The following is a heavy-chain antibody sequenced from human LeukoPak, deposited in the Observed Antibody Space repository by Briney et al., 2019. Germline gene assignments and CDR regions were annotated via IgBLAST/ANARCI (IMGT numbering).Heavy chain of an antibody. Sequence: SQTLSLTCTVSGGSISSGDYYWSWIRQPRGKGLEWIGYIYYSGSTYYNPSLKSRVTISVDTSKNQFSLKLSSVTAADTAVYYCARVSLVPAAMVYWGQGTLVTVSS. V-gene: IGHV4-30-4*08. J-gene: IGHJ4*02. CDR2: IYYSGST. D-gene: IGHD2-2*01. CDR1: GGSISSGDYY. CDR3: ARVSLVPAAMVY.